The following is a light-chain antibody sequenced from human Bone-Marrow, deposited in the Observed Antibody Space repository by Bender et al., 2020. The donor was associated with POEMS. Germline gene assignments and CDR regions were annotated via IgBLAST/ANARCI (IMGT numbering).Light chain of an antibody. Sequence: SYDLTQPPSVSVSPGQTVGITCSGHELGDKYVSWYQQKPGQSPVLLIYQNSRRPSGIPARFSGSISGNTATLTISGNQALDEADYYCQACDSNTVVFGGGTKLTVL. CDR1: ELGDKY. V-gene: IGLV3-1*01. J-gene: IGLJ2*01. CDR2: QNS. CDR3: QACDSNTVV.